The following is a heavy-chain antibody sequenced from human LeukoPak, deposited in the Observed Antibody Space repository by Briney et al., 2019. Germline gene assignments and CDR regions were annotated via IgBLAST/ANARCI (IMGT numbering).Heavy chain of an antibody. J-gene: IGHJ6*03. Sequence: PGRSLRLSWAAAGFTVSSYGMHWVRQAPGKGREWGAVIWYDGSNKYYADSVKGRFTITRDNSKNPLYLPMNSLSAEDRAVYYCAKDSRSYYYYMDVWGKGTTVTVSS. CDR3: AKDSRSYYYYMDV. V-gene: IGHV3-33*06. CDR2: IWYDGSNK. CDR1: GFTVSSYG.